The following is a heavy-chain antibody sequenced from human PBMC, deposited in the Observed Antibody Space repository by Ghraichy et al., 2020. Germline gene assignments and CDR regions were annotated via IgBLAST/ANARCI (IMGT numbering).Heavy chain of an antibody. D-gene: IGHD2-2*01. CDR2: IYYSGST. V-gene: IGHV4-61*01. CDR1: GGSVSSGSYY. CDR3: ATQGYCSSTSCHYYYYYYGMDV. Sequence: SETLSLTCTVSGGSVSSGSYYWSWIRQPPGQGLEWIGYIYYSGSTNYNPSLKSRVTISVDTSKNQISLKPSSVTAADTAVYYCATQGYCSSTSCHYYYYYYGMDVWGQGTTVTVSS. J-gene: IGHJ6*02.